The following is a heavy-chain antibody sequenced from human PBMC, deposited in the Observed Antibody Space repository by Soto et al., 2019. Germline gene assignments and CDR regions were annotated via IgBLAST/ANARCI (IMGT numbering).Heavy chain of an antibody. CDR3: ESCTVDTIVTSGWCHYLDP. V-gene: IGHV3-23*01. J-gene: IGHJ5*02. CDR2: VSGSGGTT. Sequence: EVQLLDSGGGLVQPGGSLRLSCAASGFTFSSSAMSWVRQAPGKGLEWVSAVSGSGGTTYYADSVRGRFTISRDNSKNPLYNQMNILRDEDTAIYFCESCTVDTIVTSGWCHYLDPWGEGSLVTVSS. CDR1: GFTFSSSA. D-gene: IGHD6-19*01.